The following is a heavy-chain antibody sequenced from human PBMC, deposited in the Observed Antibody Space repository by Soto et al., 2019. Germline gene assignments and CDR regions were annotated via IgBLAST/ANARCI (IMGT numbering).Heavy chain of an antibody. CDR3: ARSVAVPGAHIDY. CDR2: VYYTGST. D-gene: IGHD6-19*01. Sequence: SETLALTCSVSGGCISGSYWSWIRQSPGKGLEWLGYVYYTGSTNYIPSLRSRVSISVDTSKNEFSLRLSSVTAADTAVYFCARSVAVPGAHIDYWGQGTQVTASS. CDR1: GGCISGSY. J-gene: IGHJ4*02. V-gene: IGHV4-59*01.